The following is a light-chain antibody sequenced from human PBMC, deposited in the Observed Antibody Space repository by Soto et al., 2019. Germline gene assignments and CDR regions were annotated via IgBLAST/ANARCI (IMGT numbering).Light chain of an antibody. J-gene: IGKJ5*01. CDR2: AAS. CDR3: QQLNSYPIT. V-gene: IGKV1-9*01. Sequence: DRQLTQCPSFLAASVVDIVTLTCRASQGISNYVACYQKKAGKAPKLLIFAASTLQSGVPSTFSGSGSGTASTLTISSLQPEDFATYYCQQLNSYPITFGQGTRLEIK. CDR1: QGISNY.